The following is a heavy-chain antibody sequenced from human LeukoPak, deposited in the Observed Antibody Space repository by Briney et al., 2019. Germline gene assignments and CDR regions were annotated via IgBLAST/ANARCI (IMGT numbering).Heavy chain of an antibody. V-gene: IGHV4-39*01. CDR1: GGSISSSSYY. D-gene: IGHD2-2*01. CDR3: ARRGVCRSSTSCYPFDY. CDR2: IYYSGST. J-gene: IGHJ4*02. Sequence: SETLSLTCTVSGGSISSSSYYWGWIRQPPGKGLEWIGSIYYSGSTYYNPSLKSRVTISVDTSKNQFSPKLSSVTAADTAVYYCARRGVCRSSTSCYPFDYWGQGTLVTVSS.